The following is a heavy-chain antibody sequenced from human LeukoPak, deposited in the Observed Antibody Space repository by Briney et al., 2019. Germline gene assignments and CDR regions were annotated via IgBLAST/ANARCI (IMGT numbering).Heavy chain of an antibody. V-gene: IGHV1-2*02. J-gene: IGHJ6*03. CDR3: ARALEYSSSAGPYYYYYMDV. CDR1: GYTFTGYY. D-gene: IGHD6-6*01. CDR2: INPNSGGT. Sequence: EASVKVSCKASGYTFTGYYMHWVRQAPGQGLEWMGWINPNSGGTNYAQKFQGRVTMTRDTSISTAYMELSRLRSDDTAVYYCARALEYSSSAGPYYYYYMDVWGKGTTVTVSS.